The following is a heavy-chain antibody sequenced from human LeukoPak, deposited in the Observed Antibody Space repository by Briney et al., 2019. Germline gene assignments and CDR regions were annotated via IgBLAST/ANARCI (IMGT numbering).Heavy chain of an antibody. D-gene: IGHD2-8*01. Sequence: TGGSLRLSCAASGFTFGSYAMSWVRQAPGKGLEWVSAISGSGGSTYYADSVKGRFTISRDNSKNTLYLQMNSLRAEDTAVYYCAKAIKWDYYYYGMDVWGQGTTVTVSS. CDR2: ISGSGGST. V-gene: IGHV3-23*01. CDR3: AKAIKWDYYYYGMDV. CDR1: GFTFGSYA. J-gene: IGHJ6*02.